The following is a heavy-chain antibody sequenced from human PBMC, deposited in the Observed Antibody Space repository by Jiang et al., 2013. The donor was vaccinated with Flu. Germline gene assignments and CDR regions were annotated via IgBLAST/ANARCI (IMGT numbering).Heavy chain of an antibody. D-gene: IGHD5-12*01. V-gene: IGHV4-38-2*02. Sequence: PSETLSLICTVSGYSISSGYYWGWVRQPPGKGLEWIGSISHTGTTYYNPSLQTRLTISSDTSKNQFSLMLTSVTAADTAMYYCATTTGHWGQGTLVTVSS. CDR2: ISHTGTT. CDR3: ATTTGH. J-gene: IGHJ4*02. CDR1: GYSISSGYY.